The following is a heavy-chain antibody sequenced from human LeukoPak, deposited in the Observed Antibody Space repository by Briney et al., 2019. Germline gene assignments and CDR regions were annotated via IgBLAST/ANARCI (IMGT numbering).Heavy chain of an antibody. Sequence: PGGSLRLSCAASGFTFSSYEMNWVRQAPGKGLEWVSYISSSGSTIYYADSVKGRFTISRDNAKNSLYLQMNSLRAEDTAVYYCARVLGYYYDRPFDYWGQGTLVTVSS. CDR3: ARVLGYYYDRPFDY. CDR2: ISSSGSTI. V-gene: IGHV3-48*03. J-gene: IGHJ4*02. CDR1: GFTFSSYE. D-gene: IGHD3-22*01.